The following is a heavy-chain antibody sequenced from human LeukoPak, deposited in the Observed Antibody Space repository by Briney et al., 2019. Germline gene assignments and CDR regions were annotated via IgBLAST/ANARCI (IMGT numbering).Heavy chain of an antibody. Sequence: GGSLRLSCAASGFTFSSYAMHWVRQAPGKGLEWVAVISYDGSNKYYADSVKGRFTISRDNPKNTLYLQMNSLRAEDTAVYYCARAYSSGWYFDYWGQGTLVTVSS. CDR2: ISYDGSNK. CDR3: ARAYSSGWYFDY. J-gene: IGHJ4*02. D-gene: IGHD6-19*01. V-gene: IGHV3-30-3*01. CDR1: GFTFSSYA.